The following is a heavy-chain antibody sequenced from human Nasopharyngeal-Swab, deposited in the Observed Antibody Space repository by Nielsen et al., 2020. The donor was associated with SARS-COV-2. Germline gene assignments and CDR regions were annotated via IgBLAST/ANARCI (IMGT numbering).Heavy chain of an antibody. V-gene: IGHV1-18*01. CDR2: ISAYNGNT. CDR1: GYTFTSYG. Sequence: SVNVSCQASGYTFTSYGISWVRQAPGQGLEWMGWISAYNGNTNYPQKLQGRVTMTTDTSTSTAYMELRSLRSDDPAVYYCAIDLPLGYCSSTSCYGWVGPYNWFDPWGQGTLVTVSS. CDR3: AIDLPLGYCSSTSCYGWVGPYNWFDP. D-gene: IGHD2-2*01. J-gene: IGHJ5*02.